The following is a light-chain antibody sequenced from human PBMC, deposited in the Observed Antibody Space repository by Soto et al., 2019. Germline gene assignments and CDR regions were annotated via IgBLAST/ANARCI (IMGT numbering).Light chain of an antibody. CDR3: QQYGGSPIT. CDR1: QSVSGSD. CDR2: GAS. J-gene: IGKJ5*01. V-gene: IGKV3-20*01. Sequence: EVVLTQSPGTLSLSPGERATLSCRASQSVSGSDLAWYQQKPGQAPRLLIYGASTRATGIPARFSGSGSGTEFTLTISSLQSEDFAVFYCQQYGGSPITFGQGTRLEIK.